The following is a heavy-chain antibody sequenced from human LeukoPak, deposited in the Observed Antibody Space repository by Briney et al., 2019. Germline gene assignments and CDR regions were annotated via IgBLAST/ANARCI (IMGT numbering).Heavy chain of an antibody. D-gene: IGHD2-2*01. CDR1: GYSISGGYY. Sequence: PSETLSLTCTVSGYSISGGYYWGWIRQPPGKGLEWIGSIDHSGSTYYNPSLKSRVTISVDTSKNQFSLKLSSVTAADTAVYYCARVVSIFYYYYLDVWGKGTTVTVSS. CDR3: ARVVSIFYYYYLDV. V-gene: IGHV4-38-2*02. CDR2: IDHSGST. J-gene: IGHJ6*03.